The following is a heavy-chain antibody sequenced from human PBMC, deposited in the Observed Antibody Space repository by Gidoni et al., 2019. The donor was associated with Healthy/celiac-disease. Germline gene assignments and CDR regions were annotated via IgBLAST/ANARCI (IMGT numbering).Heavy chain of an antibody. CDR3: ASRIVVVPAARYFDY. Sequence: QVQLQQWGAGLLKPSETLSLTCAVYGGSFSGYYWSWIRQPPGKGLEWIGEINHSGSTNYNPSLKSRVTISVDTSKNQFSLKLSSVTAADTAVYYCASRIVVVPAARYFDYWGQGTLVTVSS. CDR1: GGSFSGYY. CDR2: INHSGST. J-gene: IGHJ4*02. V-gene: IGHV4-34*01. D-gene: IGHD2-2*01.